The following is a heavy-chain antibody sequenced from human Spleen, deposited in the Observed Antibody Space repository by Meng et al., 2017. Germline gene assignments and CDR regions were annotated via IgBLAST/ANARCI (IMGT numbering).Heavy chain of an antibody. CDR2: INTNTGKT. CDR3: ASSPHGSGSFVDGYNI. CDR1: GYTFTRYA. J-gene: IGHJ3*02. Sequence: ASVKVSCKASGYTFTRYAMNWVRQAPGQGLEWMGWINTNTGKTTYDQGFTGRFVLSLDTSVSTAYLQINSLKTEDTAVYYCASSPHGSGSFVDGYNIGGQGTIVTDSS. V-gene: IGHV7-4-1*02. D-gene: IGHD3-10*01.